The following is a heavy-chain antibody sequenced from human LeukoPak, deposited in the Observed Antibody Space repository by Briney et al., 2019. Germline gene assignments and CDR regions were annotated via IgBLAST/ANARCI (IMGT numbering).Heavy chain of an antibody. CDR1: GFTFSSYA. Sequence: PGGSLRLSCAASGFTFSSYAMSWVRQAPEKGLEWVSAISGSGGSTDYADSVKGRFTISRDNSKNTLFLQMNSLRAEETAVYYCAKGGYHYFDSWGQGTLVTVSS. CDR3: AKGGYHYFDS. J-gene: IGHJ4*02. V-gene: IGHV3-23*01. CDR2: ISGSGGST. D-gene: IGHD5-12*01.